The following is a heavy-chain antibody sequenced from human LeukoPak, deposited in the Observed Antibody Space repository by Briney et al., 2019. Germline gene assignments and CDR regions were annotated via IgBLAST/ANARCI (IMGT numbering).Heavy chain of an antibody. CDR1: GGSFSTYT. J-gene: IGHJ5*02. D-gene: IGHD5-12*01. V-gene: IGHV1-69*13. CDR3: ARVVATIQFDP. CDR2: IIPTFGTA. Sequence: GASVKVSCKTSGGSFSTYTFSWVRQAPGQGLEWMGGIIPTFGTANYAQRFQGRVTITADESTSTAFLEPNNLTSQDTAIFYCARVVATIQFDPWGQGTLVTVSS.